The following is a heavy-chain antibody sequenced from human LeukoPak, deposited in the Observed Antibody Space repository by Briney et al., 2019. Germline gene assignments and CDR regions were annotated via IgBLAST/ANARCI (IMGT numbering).Heavy chain of an antibody. D-gene: IGHD1-7*01. CDR2: IIPIFGTA. Sequence: SVKVSCKASGGTFSSYAISWVRQAPGQGLEWMRGIIPIFGTANYAQKFQGRVTITADEFTSTAYMELSSLRSEDTAVYYCATVTGTTFVDAFDIWGQGTMVTVSS. V-gene: IGHV1-69*13. CDR3: ATVTGTTFVDAFDI. J-gene: IGHJ3*02. CDR1: GGTFSSYA.